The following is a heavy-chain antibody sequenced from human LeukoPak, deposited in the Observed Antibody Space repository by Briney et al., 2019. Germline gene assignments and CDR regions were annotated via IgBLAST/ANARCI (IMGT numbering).Heavy chain of an antibody. J-gene: IGHJ4*02. CDR1: RFSFSSYG. CDR2: LQYDRTNV. Sequence: GGSLRLSCAASRFSFSSYGMHWVRQAPGKGLEWVAYLQYDRTNVQYADSVRGRFTISRDNAKNSLYLQMDSLRAEDTAVYYCARDAGYGYDRFDYWGQGTQVTVSS. V-gene: IGHV3-30*02. CDR3: ARDAGYGYDRFDY. D-gene: IGHD5-18*01.